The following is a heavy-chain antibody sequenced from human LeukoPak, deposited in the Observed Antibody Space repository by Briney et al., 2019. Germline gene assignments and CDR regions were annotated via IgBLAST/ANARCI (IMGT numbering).Heavy chain of an antibody. Sequence: SETLSLTCTVSGGSISSYYWSWIRQPPGKGLEWIGYIDYSGRTNYNPSLKSRVTISVDTSKNHFSLKLSSVTAADTAVYYCARDFGHSSSWYYFDYWGQGTLVTVSS. CDR3: ARDFGHSSSWYYFDY. J-gene: IGHJ4*02. CDR1: GGSISSYY. CDR2: IDYSGRT. V-gene: IGHV4-59*01. D-gene: IGHD6-13*01.